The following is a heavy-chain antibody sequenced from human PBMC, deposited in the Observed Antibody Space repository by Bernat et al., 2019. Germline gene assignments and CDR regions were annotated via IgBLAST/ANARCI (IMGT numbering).Heavy chain of an antibody. V-gene: IGHV3-30*01. CDR2: ISYDGSNK. CDR1: GFTFSSYA. Sequence: QVQLVESGGGVVQPGRSLRLSCAASGFTFSSYAMHWVRQAPGKGLEWVAVISYDGSNKYYADSVKGRFTISRDNSKNTLYLQMNSLRAEDTAVYHCATDHYISSGWTGGFDYWGQGTLVTVSS. CDR3: ATDHYISSGWTGGFDY. J-gene: IGHJ4*02. D-gene: IGHD6-19*01.